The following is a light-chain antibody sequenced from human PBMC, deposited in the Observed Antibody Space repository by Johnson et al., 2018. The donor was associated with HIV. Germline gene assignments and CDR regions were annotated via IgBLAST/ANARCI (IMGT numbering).Light chain of an antibody. CDR2: ENN. CDR1: SSNIGNNY. J-gene: IGLJ1*01. CDR3: GTWDNSLNVYV. Sequence: QSVLSQPPSVSAAPGQKVTISCSGSSSNIGNNYVSWYQQLPGTAPKLLIYENNKRPSGIPDRFSGSKSGTSATLGLAGLQTGDEADYFCGTWDNSLNVYVFGTATKVTVL. V-gene: IGLV1-51*02.